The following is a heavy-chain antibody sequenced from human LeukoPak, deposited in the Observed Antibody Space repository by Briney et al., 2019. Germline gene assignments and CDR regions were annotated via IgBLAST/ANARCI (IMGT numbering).Heavy chain of an antibody. V-gene: IGHV4-39*07. Sequence: SETLSLTCTVSGGSISSSSYYWGWIRQPPGKGLEWIGSIYYSGSTYYNPSLKSRVTISVDTSKNQFSLKLSSVTAADTAVYYCARANDYGDYYFDYWGQGTLVTVSS. CDR3: ARANDYGDYYFDY. CDR1: GGSISSSSYY. J-gene: IGHJ4*02. CDR2: IYYSGST. D-gene: IGHD4-17*01.